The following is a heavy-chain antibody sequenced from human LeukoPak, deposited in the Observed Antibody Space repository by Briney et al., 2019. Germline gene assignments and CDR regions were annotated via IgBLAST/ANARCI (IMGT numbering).Heavy chain of an antibody. Sequence: ASVKVSCKASGYTFTDYYMVWGRQTPGQGLEWLGWINQSGVTYYAQKFQGRVTMTSDTSIRAAYRELSRRRTDDTALYYCARGHDVAASFDYWGQGTLVTVSS. J-gene: IGHJ4*02. D-gene: IGHD6-19*01. CDR2: INQSGVT. V-gene: IGHV1-2*02. CDR3: ARGHDVAASFDY. CDR1: GYTFTDYY.